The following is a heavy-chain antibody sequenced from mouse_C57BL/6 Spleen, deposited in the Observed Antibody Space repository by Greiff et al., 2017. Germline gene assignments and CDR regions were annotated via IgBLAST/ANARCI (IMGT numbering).Heavy chain of an antibody. J-gene: IGHJ2*01. Sequence: EVQLQQSGPELVKPGASVKISCKASGYTFTDYYMNWVKQSHGKSLEWIGDINPNNGGTSYNQKFKGKATLTVDKSSSTAYMELRSLTSEDSAVYYCELTTVVATGDYWGQGTTLTVSS. D-gene: IGHD1-1*01. V-gene: IGHV1-26*01. CDR1: GYTFTDYY. CDR3: ELTTVVATGDY. CDR2: INPNNGGT.